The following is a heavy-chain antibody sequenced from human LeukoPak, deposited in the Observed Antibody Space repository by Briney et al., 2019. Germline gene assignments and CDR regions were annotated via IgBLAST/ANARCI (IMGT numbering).Heavy chain of an antibody. CDR2: ISGSGGST. V-gene: IGHV3-23*01. D-gene: IGHD3-3*01. CDR1: GFTFSSYA. J-gene: IGHJ4*02. Sequence: PGGSLRLSCAASGFTFSSYAMSWVRQAPGKGLEWVSAISGSGGSTYYADSVKGRFTISRDHSKNTLYLQMNSLRAEDTAVYYCAKDPAYYDFWSGYYRDYWGQGTLVTVSS. CDR3: AKDPAYYDFWSGYYRDY.